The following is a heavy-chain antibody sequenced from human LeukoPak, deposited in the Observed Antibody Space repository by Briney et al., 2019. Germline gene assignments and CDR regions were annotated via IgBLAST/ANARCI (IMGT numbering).Heavy chain of an antibody. CDR1: GVTFSSYA. V-gene: IGHV3-23*01. CDR3: AKGGDCSGGSC. CDR2: ISGSGGST. J-gene: IGHJ4*02. Sequence: GGSLRLSCAASGVTFSSYAMSWVRQAPGKGLEWVSAISGSGGSTYYADSVKGRFTISRDNSKNTLYLQMNSLRAEDTAVYYCAKGGDCSGGSCWGQGTLVTVSS. D-gene: IGHD2-15*01.